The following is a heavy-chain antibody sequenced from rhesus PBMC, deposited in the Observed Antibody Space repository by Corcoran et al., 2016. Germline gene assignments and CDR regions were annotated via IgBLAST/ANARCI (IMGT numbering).Heavy chain of an antibody. Sequence: QVQLQESGPGPVKPSETLSLTGAVSGSSISSGYYWSWIRQPPGKGLEWIGYITYSGSTSYNPSLKSRVTISRDTSKNQFSLKLSSVTAADTAVYYCARADGVAAHDYWGQGVLVTVSS. D-gene: IGHD4-29*01. V-gene: IGHV4-122*02. J-gene: IGHJ4*01. CDR2: ITYSGST. CDR3: ARADGVAAHDY. CDR1: GSSISSGYY.